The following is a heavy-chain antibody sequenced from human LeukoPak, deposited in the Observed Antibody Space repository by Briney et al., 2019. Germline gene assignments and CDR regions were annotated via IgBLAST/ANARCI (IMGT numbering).Heavy chain of an antibody. J-gene: IGHJ5*02. CDR3: ARAPLSITMIVRWFDP. CDR1: GYTFTSYA. CDR2: INTNTGNP. Sequence: ASVKVSCKASGYTFTSYAMNWVRQAPGQGLEWMGWINTNTGNPTYAQGFTGRFVFSLDTSVSTAYLQISSLKAEDTAVYYCARAPLSITMIVRWFDPWGQGTLVTVSS. V-gene: IGHV7-4-1*02. D-gene: IGHD3-22*01.